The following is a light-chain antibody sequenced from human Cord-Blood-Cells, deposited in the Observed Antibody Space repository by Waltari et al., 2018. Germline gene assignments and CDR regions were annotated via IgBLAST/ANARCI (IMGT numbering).Light chain of an antibody. J-gene: IGKJ3*01. Sequence: DIQMTQSPSSLSASVGDRVTITCQASQDISNYLNLYQQKPGKAPKLLIYDASNLETGVPSRFSVSGSWTDFTFTISSLQPEDIATYYCQQYDNLLFTFGPGTKVDIK. CDR2: DAS. V-gene: IGKV1-33*01. CDR3: QQYDNLLFT. CDR1: QDISNY.